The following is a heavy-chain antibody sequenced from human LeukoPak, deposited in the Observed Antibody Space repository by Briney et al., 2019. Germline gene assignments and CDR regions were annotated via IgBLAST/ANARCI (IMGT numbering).Heavy chain of an antibody. Sequence: GESLKISCKGSGYSFSNYWIAWVRQMPGKGLEYMGIIYPGDYDTRYSPSFRGQATISVDKSISTAYLQWTSLKASDTAIYYCARAPTSVSNPYYFDSWGQGTLVTVSS. CDR2: IYPGDYDT. V-gene: IGHV5-51*01. CDR1: GYSFSNYW. J-gene: IGHJ4*02. CDR3: ARAPTSVSNPYYFDS. D-gene: IGHD4-11*01.